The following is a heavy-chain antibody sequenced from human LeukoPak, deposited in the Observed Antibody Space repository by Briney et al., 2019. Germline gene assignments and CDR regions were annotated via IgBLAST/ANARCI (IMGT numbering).Heavy chain of an antibody. CDR2: INHSGST. J-gene: IGHJ4*02. Sequence: KPSETLSLTCAVYGGSLSKYYWSWIRQPPGKGLEWIGEINHSGSTNYNPSLKNRVTMSLDTSKNQFSLKMNSMTAADTAVYYCAVPSIASYWGQGTLVTVS. CDR1: GGSLSKYY. V-gene: IGHV4-34*01. D-gene: IGHD6-6*01. CDR3: AVPSIASY.